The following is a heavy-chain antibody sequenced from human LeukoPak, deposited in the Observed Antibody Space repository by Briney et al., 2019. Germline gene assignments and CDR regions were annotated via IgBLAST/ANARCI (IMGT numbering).Heavy chain of an antibody. D-gene: IGHD3-3*01. Sequence: ASVKVSCKASGYTFTSYGISWVRQAPGQRLEWMGWISAYNGNTNYAQKLQGRVTMTTDTSTSKAYMELRSLRSDDTAVYYCARDPADRYYDFWSGYAKGGSFDYWGQGTLVTVSS. CDR3: ARDPADRYYDFWSGYAKGGSFDY. J-gene: IGHJ4*02. CDR1: GYTFTSYG. CDR2: ISAYNGNT. V-gene: IGHV1-18*01.